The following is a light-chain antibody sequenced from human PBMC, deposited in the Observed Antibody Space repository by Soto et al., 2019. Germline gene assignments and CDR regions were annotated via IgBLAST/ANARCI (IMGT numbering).Light chain of an antibody. J-gene: IGKJ1*01. CDR2: GAT. CDR3: QKYKNWHPKKA. CDR1: QGVRSD. V-gene: IGKV3-15*01. Sequence: DIVMTQSPATLSVSPGESATHSYRASQGVRSDLAWYQQRPGQAPRLLIYGATTRATGIPARFRGNESETEFRLTFSSLQSEVVVTYYCQKYKNWHPKKAFGQVTKV.